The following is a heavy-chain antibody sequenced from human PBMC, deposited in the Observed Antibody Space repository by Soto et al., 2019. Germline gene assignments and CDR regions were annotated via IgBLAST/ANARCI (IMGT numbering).Heavy chain of an antibody. CDR1: GFTFSDYQ. D-gene: IGHD2-2*01. V-gene: IGHV3-11*01. CDR2: IGSSGLSV. CDR3: ARDLRQLLSHNYYYYYLDV. Sequence: QVHLVESGGGLVKPGGSLRLSCAASGFTFSDYQMSWIRQAPWKGLAWVSYIGSSGLSVYYEDSVKGRFTISRDNANNSLYLQMNSLRAEDSAVYYCARDLRQLLSHNYYYYYLDVWGKGTTVSVSS. J-gene: IGHJ6*03.